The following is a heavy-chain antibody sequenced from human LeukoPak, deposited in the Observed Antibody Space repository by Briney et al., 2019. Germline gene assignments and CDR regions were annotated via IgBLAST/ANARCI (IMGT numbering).Heavy chain of an antibody. CDR2: IYYSGST. J-gene: IGHJ6*03. V-gene: IGHV4-59*01. CDR1: CGSISSYY. CDR3: ARSVEGYCRGGSCYSYSYYMDV. D-gene: IGHD2-15*01. Sequence: SETLSLTCTVSCGSISSYYWSWIRQPPGKGLEWIGYIYYSGSTNYNPSLKSRVTISVDTSKNQFSLKLSSVTAADTAVYYCARSVEGYCRGGSCYSYSYYMDVWGKGTTVTVSS.